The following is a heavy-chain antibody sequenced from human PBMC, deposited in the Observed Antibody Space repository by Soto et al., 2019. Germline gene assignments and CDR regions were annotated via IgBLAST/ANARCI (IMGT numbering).Heavy chain of an antibody. CDR1: GFTVSSNY. J-gene: IGHJ4*02. CDR2: LYSSGST. V-gene: IGHV3-53*01. D-gene: IGHD1-26*01. CDR3: ARGGAARGVYYFDF. Sequence: GGFLRLSCAASGFTVSSNYMSWVRQAPGKGLEWVSVLYSSGSTYYADSVKGRFTISRDNSKNTLYPQMNSLRVEDTAVYYCARGGAARGVYYFDFWGQGTLVTVSS.